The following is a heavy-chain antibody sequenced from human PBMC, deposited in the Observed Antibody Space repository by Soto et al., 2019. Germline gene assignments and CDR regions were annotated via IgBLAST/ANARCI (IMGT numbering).Heavy chain of an antibody. D-gene: IGHD3-22*01. CDR2: ISAYNGNT. J-gene: IGHJ4*02. Sequence: ASVKVSCKASGYTFTSYGMSWVRQAPGQGLEWMGWISAYNGNTNYAQKLQGRVTMTTDTSTSTAYMELRSLRSDDTAVYYCARDNYYDSSGYCPSGYWGQGTLVTVSS. V-gene: IGHV1-18*01. CDR1: GYTFTSYG. CDR3: ARDNYYDSSGYCPSGY.